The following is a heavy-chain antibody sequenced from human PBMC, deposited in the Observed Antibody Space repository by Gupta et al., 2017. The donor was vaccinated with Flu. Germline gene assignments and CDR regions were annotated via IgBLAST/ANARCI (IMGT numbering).Heavy chain of an antibody. CDR3: TKDRSGNPAIDY. Sequence: EVQLLESGGGLVQPGGSLRLYCAVSGLPFSYYAMNWFRQDPGKGLEWVSSIAGAGDRTYYADSVMGRFTISRDNSKNTLYLQMNSLRGDDTASYYCTKDRSGNPAIDYWGQGTLVTVSA. J-gene: IGHJ4*02. CDR1: GLPFSYYA. D-gene: IGHD6-13*01. V-gene: IGHV3-23*01. CDR2: IAGAGDRT.